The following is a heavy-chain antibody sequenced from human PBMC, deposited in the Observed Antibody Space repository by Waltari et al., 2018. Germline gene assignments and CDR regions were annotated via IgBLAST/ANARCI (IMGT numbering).Heavy chain of an antibody. Sequence: QVQLQESGPGLVKPSETLSLTCTVSGGSISNYYWSWIRQSPGKGLEWIGSIYYSGSTNNNPSLKSRVTLSVDTSKNHFSLKLGSVTAADTALYYCARQGHYDFWTGYYLFDYWGQGTLVTVSS. CDR3: ARQGHYDFWTGYYLFDY. J-gene: IGHJ4*02. D-gene: IGHD3-3*01. CDR2: IYYSGST. CDR1: GGSISNYY. V-gene: IGHV4-59*08.